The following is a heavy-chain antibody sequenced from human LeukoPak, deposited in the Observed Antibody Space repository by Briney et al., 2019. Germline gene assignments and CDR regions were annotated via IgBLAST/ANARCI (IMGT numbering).Heavy chain of an antibody. V-gene: IGHV3-74*01. J-gene: IGHJ4*02. CDR1: GFTFSSYW. D-gene: IGHD4-17*01. CDR3: VRIATVTTPDY. CDR2: INPDGTTT. Sequence: PGGSLRLSCAASGFTFSSYWTHWVRQPLGKGLVWVSRINPDGTTTNYADSVKGRFTISRDNAKNTLYLQMNSLTVEDTALYYCVRIATVTTPDYWGQGTLVTVSS.